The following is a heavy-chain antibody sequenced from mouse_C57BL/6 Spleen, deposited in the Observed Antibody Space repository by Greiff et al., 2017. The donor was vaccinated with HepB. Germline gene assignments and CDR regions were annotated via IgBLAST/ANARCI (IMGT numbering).Heavy chain of an antibody. CDR3: ARGDYGSSSYYYAMDY. Sequence: EVKLVESGPELVKPGASVKISCKASGYSFTGYYMNWVKQSPEKSLEWIGEINPSTGGTTYNQKFKAKATLTVDKSSSTAYMQLKSLTSEDSAVYYCARGDYGSSSYYYAMDYWGQGTSVTVSS. CDR2: INPSTGGT. D-gene: IGHD1-1*01. CDR1: GYSFTGYY. J-gene: IGHJ4*01. V-gene: IGHV1-42*01.